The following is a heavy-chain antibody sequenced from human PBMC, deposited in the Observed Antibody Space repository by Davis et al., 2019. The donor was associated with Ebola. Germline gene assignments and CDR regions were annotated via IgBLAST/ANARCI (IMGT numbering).Heavy chain of an antibody. V-gene: IGHV3-48*04. D-gene: IGHD4-23*01. CDR1: GFTFSSYS. CDR3: ARDGNFPSYYFDY. CDR2: ISSSSSTI. Sequence: GESLKISCAASGFTFSSYSMNWVRQAPGKGLEWVSYISSSSSTIYYADSVKGRFTISRDNAKNSLYLQMNSLRAEDTAVYYCARDGNFPSYYFDYWGQGTLVTVSS. J-gene: IGHJ4*02.